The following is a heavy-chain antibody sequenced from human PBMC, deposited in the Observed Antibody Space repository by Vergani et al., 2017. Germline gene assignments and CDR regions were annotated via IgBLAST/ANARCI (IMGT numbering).Heavy chain of an antibody. CDR1: GFSLNTRGVS. V-gene: IGHV2-5*04. Sequence: QITLKESGPTLVKPTQTLTLTCTFSGFSLNTRGVSVAWIRQPPGKALDWLALIYWNDDQHYSPSLNNRVTITKDTSKNQVVLTMTNMDYVDTGTYYCVDRKAEGGTTGCFYPFYYCFCMDVWVRGATLGVSS. J-gene: IGHJ6*03. CDR3: VDRKAEGGTTGCFYPFYYCFCMDV. D-gene: IGHD1-7*01. CDR2: IYWNDDQ.